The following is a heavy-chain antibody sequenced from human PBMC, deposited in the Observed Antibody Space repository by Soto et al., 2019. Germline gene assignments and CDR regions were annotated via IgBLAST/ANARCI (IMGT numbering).Heavy chain of an antibody. Sequence: GGSLRLSCAASGFTFTNAWMSWVRQAPGKGLEWVAVIWYDGSNKYYADSVKGRFTISRDNSRDTLFLQMNSLRAEDTAIYYCAKSSVWYPYFDSWGQGTLVTVSS. CDR2: IWYDGSNK. J-gene: IGHJ4*02. D-gene: IGHD6-13*01. CDR3: AKSSVWYPYFDS. CDR1: GFTFTNAW. V-gene: IGHV3-33*06.